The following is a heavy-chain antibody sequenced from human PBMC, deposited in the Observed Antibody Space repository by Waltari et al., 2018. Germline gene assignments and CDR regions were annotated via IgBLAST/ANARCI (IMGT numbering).Heavy chain of an antibody. V-gene: IGHV3-74*01. CDR2: INSEGSST. D-gene: IGHD6-13*01. CDR1: GFTFSIYW. Sequence: EVQLVESGGGLVQPGGSLRLSCAASGFTFSIYWMHWVRQAPGKGLVWGSRINSEGSSTSYADSVKGRFTISRDNAKNTLYLQMNSLRAEDTAVYYCARMGRQQLVRAFDYWGQGTLVTVSS. J-gene: IGHJ4*02. CDR3: ARMGRQQLVRAFDY.